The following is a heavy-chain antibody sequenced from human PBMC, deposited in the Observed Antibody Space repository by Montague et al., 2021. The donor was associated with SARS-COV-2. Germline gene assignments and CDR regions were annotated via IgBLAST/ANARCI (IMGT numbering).Heavy chain of an antibody. Sequence: SETLSLACTFSGASRSTNNYYWSWIRQPPGKGLEWIGRISYSATSYYNPSLKSRVTMSVDTSRNQLSLNLSSVTVADTAVYYCARLGITSGGGIVIRYYFDFWGQGTLVTVSS. V-gene: IGHV4-39*01. CDR2: ISYSATS. CDR1: GASRSTNNYY. CDR3: ARLGITSGGGIVIRYYFDF. J-gene: IGHJ4*02. D-gene: IGHD3-16*02.